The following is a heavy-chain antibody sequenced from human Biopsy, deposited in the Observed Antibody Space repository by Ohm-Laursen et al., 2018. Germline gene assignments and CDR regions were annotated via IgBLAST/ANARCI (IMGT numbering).Heavy chain of an antibody. J-gene: IGHJ3*02. CDR2: IDSGGYT. D-gene: IGHD3-22*01. V-gene: IGHV3-53*01. Sequence: SLRLSCSASGFPFSDYWMTWVRQAPGKGLEWVSVIDSGGYTHYTDSVKGRFTISRDNSKNTLYLQMNNLSAEDTAVYYCARSTYYYESSGTRRGLDIWGQGTMVTVSS. CDR1: GFPFSDYW. CDR3: ARSTYYYESSGTRRGLDI.